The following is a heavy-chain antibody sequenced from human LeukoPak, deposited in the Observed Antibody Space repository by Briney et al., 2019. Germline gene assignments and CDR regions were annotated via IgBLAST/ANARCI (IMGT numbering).Heavy chain of an antibody. CDR2: IRSSSTTI. V-gene: IGHV3-48*01. J-gene: IGHJ3*02. CDR3: ARAKRNGFDI. CDR1: GFTFSNYS. Sequence: PGGSLRLSCEASGFTFSNYSMNWVRQAQGRGLEWVSYIRSSSTTIYYADSVKGRFTISRDNAKNSLYLQMNSLRAEDTAVYYCARAKRNGFDIWGQGTMVTVSS.